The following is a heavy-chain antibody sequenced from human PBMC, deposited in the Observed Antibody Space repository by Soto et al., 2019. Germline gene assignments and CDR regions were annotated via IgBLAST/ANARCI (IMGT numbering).Heavy chain of an antibody. V-gene: IGHV5-10-1*01. CDR2: IDPSDSYT. J-gene: IGHJ6*02. CDR3: ANGEISYYYYGMDV. D-gene: IGHD3-10*01. Sequence: GESLKISCKGSGYGFTSYWISWVRQMPGKGLEWMGRIDPSDSYTNYSPSFQGHVTISADKSISTAYLQWSSLKASDTAMYYCANGEISYYYYGMDVWGQGTTVTVSS. CDR1: GYGFTSYW.